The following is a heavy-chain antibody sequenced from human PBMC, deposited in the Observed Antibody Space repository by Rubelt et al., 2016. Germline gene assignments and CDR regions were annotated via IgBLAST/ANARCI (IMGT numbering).Heavy chain of an antibody. D-gene: IGHD2/OR15-2a*01. Sequence: EVQLAESGGDLVQPGGSLRLSCAASGFTFCNYAMTWVRQAPGKGLEWVSSIRSSGVSTYYADSVKGRFTISRDNSENTRYWQMSSLRAADTALYYCARHPGSTSYGTIDYWGQGTLVTVSS. CDR3: ARHPGSTSYGTIDY. CDR2: IRSSGVST. CDR1: GFTFCNYA. V-gene: IGHV3-23*04. J-gene: IGHJ4*02.